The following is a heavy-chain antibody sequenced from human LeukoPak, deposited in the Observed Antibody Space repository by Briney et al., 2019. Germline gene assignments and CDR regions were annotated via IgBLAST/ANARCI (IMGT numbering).Heavy chain of an antibody. Sequence: SETLSLTCTVSGGSISAGDYHWAWVRQPSRKGLEWIGSISYSGRTDYNPSLKSRLTMSIDTSKKQFSLILNSVTAADTAVYYCARHSWRRGGYNHPFDYWGQGTLVTVSS. V-gene: IGHV4-39*01. CDR2: ISYSGRT. CDR1: GGSISAGDYH. CDR3: ARHSWRRGGYNHPFDY. J-gene: IGHJ4*02. D-gene: IGHD5-24*01.